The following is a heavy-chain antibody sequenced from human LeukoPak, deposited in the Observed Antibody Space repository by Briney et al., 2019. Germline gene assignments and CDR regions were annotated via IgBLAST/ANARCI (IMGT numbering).Heavy chain of an antibody. D-gene: IGHD2-21*01. CDR2: IKSKTDGGTT. V-gene: IGHV3-15*01. CDR3: TTDLPATSWPHIAY. J-gene: IGHJ4*02. Sequence: PGGSLRLSCAASGFTFSNAWMSWVRQAPGKGLEWVGRIKSKTDGGTTDYAAPVKGRFTISRDDSKNTLYLQMNSLKTEDTAVYYCTTDLPATSWPHIAYWGQGTLVTVSS. CDR1: GFTFSNAW.